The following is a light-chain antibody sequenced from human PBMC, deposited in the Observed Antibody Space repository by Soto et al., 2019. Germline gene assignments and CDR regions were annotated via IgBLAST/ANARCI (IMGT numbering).Light chain of an antibody. CDR2: GAS. Sequence: EIVLTQSPGTLSLSPGERATLSCRASQSVSSSYLAWYQQKPGQAPRLLIYGASSRATGIPDRFSGSGSGIDFTLTISRLEREDFAVYYCQQYDSSPKTFGQGTKVDIK. J-gene: IGKJ1*01. V-gene: IGKV3-20*01. CDR3: QQYDSSPKT. CDR1: QSVSSSY.